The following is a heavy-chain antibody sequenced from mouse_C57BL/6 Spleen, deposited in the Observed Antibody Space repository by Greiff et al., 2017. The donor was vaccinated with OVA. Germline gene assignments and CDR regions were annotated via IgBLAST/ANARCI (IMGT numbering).Heavy chain of an antibody. CDR1: GYTFTDYN. Sequence: EVQLQQSGPELVKPGASVKMSCKASGYTFTDYNVQCVKQSHGKSLVWIGYINPNNGGTRYNQKFKGKATLTVNKSSSTAYMELRSLTSEDSAVYYCAYDYDDAMDYWGQGTSVTVSS. D-gene: IGHD2-4*01. V-gene: IGHV1-22*01. CDR3: AYDYDDAMDY. J-gene: IGHJ4*01. CDR2: INPNNGGT.